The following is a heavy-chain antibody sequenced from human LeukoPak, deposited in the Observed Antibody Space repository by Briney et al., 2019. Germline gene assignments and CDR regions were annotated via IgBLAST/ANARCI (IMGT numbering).Heavy chain of an antibody. CDR1: GGSFSGYY. Sequence: PSETLSLTCAVYGGSFSGYYWSWIRQPPGKGLEWIGEINHSGSTNYNPSLKSRVTISVDTSKNQFSLKLSSVTAADTAVYYCARGQDYYGSGSYNYWGQGTLVTVSS. CDR3: ARGQDYYGSGSYNY. D-gene: IGHD3-10*01. V-gene: IGHV4-34*01. J-gene: IGHJ4*02. CDR2: INHSGST.